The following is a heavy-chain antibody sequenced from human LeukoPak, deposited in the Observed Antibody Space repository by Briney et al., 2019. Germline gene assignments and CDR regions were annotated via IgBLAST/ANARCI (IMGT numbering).Heavy chain of an antibody. V-gene: IGHV4-59*11. D-gene: IGHD5-12*01. Sequence: PSETLSLTCNVSGGFMTGHYWTWIRQTPGEELEWIGCIFSSGSTNYNPSLKTRVTISVDTSKMQFSLSLRSLTAADTAVYFCARAVSGSDYWFDPWGQGTQVTVSS. J-gene: IGHJ5*02. CDR3: ARAVSGSDYWFDP. CDR2: IFSSGST. CDR1: GGFMTGHY.